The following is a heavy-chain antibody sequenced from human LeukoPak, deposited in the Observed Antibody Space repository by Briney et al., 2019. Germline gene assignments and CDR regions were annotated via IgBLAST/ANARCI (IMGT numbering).Heavy chain of an antibody. CDR2: IDPKRGVT. J-gene: IGHJ6*03. D-gene: IGHD3-16*01. CDR1: GYNFTGYL. Sequence: ASVKVSCKASGYNFTGYLLHWVRQAPGQGLEWMGWIDPKRGVTRYAQKFQGRVTLTRDTPMTTVYLELISLKSDGTARYFCARFGEDGDDMDVWGDGSTVTVSS. CDR3: ARFGEDGDDMDV. V-gene: IGHV1-2*02.